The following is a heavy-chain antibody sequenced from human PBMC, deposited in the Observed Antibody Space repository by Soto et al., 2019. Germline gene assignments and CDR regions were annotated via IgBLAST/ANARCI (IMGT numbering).Heavy chain of an antibody. Sequence: LKISCAASGFTFSRFELHWVRQAPGKGLEWISYISSSGSTAYYASSVEGRFTISRDNANNSVYLQMDSLRAEDTALYYCTRAAWFPYLSFYWGQGALVTAPQ. D-gene: IGHD3-10*01. CDR3: TRAAWFPYLSFY. V-gene: IGHV3-48*03. CDR2: ISSSGSTA. CDR1: GFTFSRFE. J-gene: IGHJ4*02.